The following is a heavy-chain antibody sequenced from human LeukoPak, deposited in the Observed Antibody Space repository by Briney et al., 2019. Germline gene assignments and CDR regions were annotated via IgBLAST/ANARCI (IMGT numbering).Heavy chain of an antibody. CDR2: ISYDGFNK. CDR3: ARDWMGAADY. D-gene: IGHD3-16*01. Sequence: GGSLRLSCAASGFTFSSYAMHWVRQAPGKGLEWVADISYDGFNKYYAGSVKGRFTISRDNSKNTLYLQMNSLRAEDTAVYYCARDWMGAADYWGQGTLVTVSS. J-gene: IGHJ4*02. V-gene: IGHV3-30*04. CDR1: GFTFSSYA.